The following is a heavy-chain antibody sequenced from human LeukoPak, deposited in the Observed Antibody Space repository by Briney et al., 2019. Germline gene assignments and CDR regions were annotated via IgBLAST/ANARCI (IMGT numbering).Heavy chain of an antibody. CDR2: INHSGST. V-gene: IGHV4-34*01. J-gene: IGHJ4*02. CDR3: AREGGYLQLRYFDY. Sequence: SETLSLTCAVYGGSFSGYYWSWIRQPPGKGLEWIGEINHSGSTNYNPSLKSRVTISVDTSKNQFSLRLISVTAADTAVYYCAREGGYLQLRYFDYWGQGTLVTVSS. D-gene: IGHD5-24*01. CDR1: GGSFSGYY.